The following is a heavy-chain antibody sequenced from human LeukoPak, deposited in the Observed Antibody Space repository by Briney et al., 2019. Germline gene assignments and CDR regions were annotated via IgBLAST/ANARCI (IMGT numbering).Heavy chain of an antibody. CDR1: GGTFSSYA. J-gene: IGHJ4*02. D-gene: IGHD1-26*01. CDR3: ARVNLVGATHFDY. CDR2: IIPIFGTA. V-gene: IGHV1-69*05. Sequence: GASVKVSCKASGGTFSSYAISWVRQAPGQGLEWMGGIIPIFGTAYYAQKFQGRVTITTDESTSTAYMELSSLRSEDTAVYYCARVNLVGATHFDYWGQGTLVTVSS.